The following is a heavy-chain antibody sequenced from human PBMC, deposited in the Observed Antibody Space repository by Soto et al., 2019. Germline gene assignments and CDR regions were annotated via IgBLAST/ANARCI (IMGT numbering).Heavy chain of an antibody. Sequence: QVQLQESGPGLVKPSDTLSLTCTVSGDSISGYYWSWIRQAPGKGLEYIGYIYYRGSTNYNPSLKSRVTMSVDTSKNQFSLTVNSVTAAETAVYFCARQQLLPFYYALDVWGQGTTVTVSS. D-gene: IGHD6-13*01. CDR3: ARQQLLPFYYALDV. CDR1: GDSISGYY. V-gene: IGHV4-59*07. J-gene: IGHJ6*02. CDR2: IYYRGST.